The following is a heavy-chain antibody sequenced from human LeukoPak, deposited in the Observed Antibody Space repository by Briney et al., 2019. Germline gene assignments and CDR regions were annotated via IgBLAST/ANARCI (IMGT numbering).Heavy chain of an antibody. CDR1: GGSFSGYY. J-gene: IGHJ4*02. D-gene: IGHD3-22*01. Sequence: SETLSLTCAVYGGSFSGYYWSWIRQPPGKGLEWIGEINYSGSTNYNPSLKSQVTISVDTSKNQFSLKLSSVTAADTAVYYCARVGNYNSSGYYYDYWGQGTLVTVSS. CDR3: ARVGNYNSSGYYYDY. V-gene: IGHV4-34*01. CDR2: INYSGST.